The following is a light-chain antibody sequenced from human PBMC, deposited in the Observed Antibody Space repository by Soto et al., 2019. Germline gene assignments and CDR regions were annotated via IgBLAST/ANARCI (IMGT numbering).Light chain of an antibody. CDR1: ESVRDE. V-gene: IGKV3-11*01. Sequence: EAVLTQSPATLSLSPGERATLSCRASESVRDELGLYQQKPGQAPRLVIFDSSNRATGIPARFSGSGYGTDFTLSISSLEPEDFAVYYCQQRLTGPITFGQGTRLEI. J-gene: IGKJ5*01. CDR2: DSS. CDR3: QQRLTGPIT.